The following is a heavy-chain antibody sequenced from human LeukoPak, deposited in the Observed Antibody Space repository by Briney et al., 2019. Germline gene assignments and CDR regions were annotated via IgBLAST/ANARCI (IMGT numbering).Heavy chain of an antibody. CDR1: GFTLDDYA. CDR3: AKDFHPGIAVAGTGYFHH. CDR2: ISWDGGST. Sequence: GGSLRLSCAASGFTLDDYAMHWVRQAPGKGLEWVSLISWDGGSTYYADSVKGRFTISRDNSKNSLYLQMNSLRAEDTASYYCAKDFHPGIAVAGTGYFHHWGQGTLVTVSS. D-gene: IGHD6-19*01. V-gene: IGHV3-43D*03. J-gene: IGHJ1*01.